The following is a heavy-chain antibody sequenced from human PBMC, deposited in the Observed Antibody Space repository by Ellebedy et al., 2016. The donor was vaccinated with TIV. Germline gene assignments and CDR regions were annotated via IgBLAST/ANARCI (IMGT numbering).Heavy chain of an antibody. V-gene: IGHV3-23*01. CDR3: AIITLKGSAAVAGFDY. J-gene: IGHJ4*02. CDR1: GFTFSSHA. D-gene: IGHD6-19*01. Sequence: GGSLRLFCAASGFTFSSHALSWVRQAPGKGLEWVSGISGSGGSTYYADSVKGRFTISRDNSKNTLSLQMNGLKAEDTAIYYCAIITLKGSAAVAGFDYWGQGALVTVSA. CDR2: ISGSGGST.